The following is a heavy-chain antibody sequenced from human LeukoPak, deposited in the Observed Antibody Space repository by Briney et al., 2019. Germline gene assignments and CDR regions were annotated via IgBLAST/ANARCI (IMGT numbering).Heavy chain of an antibody. J-gene: IGHJ4*02. Sequence: PSETLSLTCTVSGGSISSSSYYWGWIRQPPGKGLEWIGSIYYSGSTYYNPSLKSRVTISVDTSKNQFSLKLSSVTAADTAVYYCARANTNTYYDFWSGYYHFDYWGQGTLVTVSS. CDR1: GGSISSSSYY. V-gene: IGHV4-39*07. CDR3: ARANTNTYYDFWSGYYHFDY. CDR2: IYYSGST. D-gene: IGHD3-3*01.